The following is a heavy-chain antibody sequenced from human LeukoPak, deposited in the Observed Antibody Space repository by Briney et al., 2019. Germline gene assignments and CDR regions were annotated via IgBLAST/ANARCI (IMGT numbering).Heavy chain of an antibody. CDR2: ISSGFINI. D-gene: IGHD5-24*01. V-gene: IGHV3-11*01. Sequence: PGGSQRLSCAASGFTFSDSYMSWIRQAPGKGLEWISYISSGFINIYYADSVKGRFTISRDNAKNSLYLQMNSLRAEDTAVYYCARGCANYSWYTDVWGKGTTVTVSS. J-gene: IGHJ6*04. CDR3: ARGCANYSWYTDV. CDR1: GFTFSDSY.